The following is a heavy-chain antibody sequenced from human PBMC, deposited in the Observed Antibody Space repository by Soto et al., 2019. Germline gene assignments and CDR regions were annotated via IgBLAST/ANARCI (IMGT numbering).Heavy chain of an antibody. V-gene: IGHV3-33*01. CDR2: IWYDGSNK. D-gene: IGHD4-17*01. CDR1: GFTFSSYG. Sequence: GGSLRLSCAASGFTFSSYGMHWVRQAPGKGLEWVAVIWYDGSNKYYADSVKGRFTISRDNSKNTLYLQMNSLRAEDTAVYYCARDAGRGYDYSDFDGFDVWGQGTKVTVSS. CDR3: ARDAGRGYDYSDFDGFDV. J-gene: IGHJ3*01.